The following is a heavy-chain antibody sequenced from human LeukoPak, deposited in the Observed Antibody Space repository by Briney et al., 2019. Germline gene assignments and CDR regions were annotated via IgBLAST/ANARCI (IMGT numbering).Heavy chain of an antibody. V-gene: IGHV3-30*03. CDR3: AREHRGFGELLPWYFDY. CDR1: GFTFSSYG. D-gene: IGHD3-10*01. CDR2: ISYDGSNK. J-gene: IGHJ4*02. Sequence: GGSLRLSYAASGFTFSSYGMHWVRQAPGKGLEWVAVISYDGSNKYYADSVKGRFTISRDNSKNTLYLQMNSLRAEDTAVYYCAREHRGFGELLPWYFDYWGQGTLVTVSS.